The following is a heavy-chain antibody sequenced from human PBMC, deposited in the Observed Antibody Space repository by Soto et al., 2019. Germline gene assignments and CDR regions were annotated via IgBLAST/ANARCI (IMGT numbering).Heavy chain of an antibody. CDR3: AKDSYDILTGYPPGVYYYGMDV. Sequence: GGSLRLSCAASGFTFSSYGMHWVRQAPGKGLEWVAVISYDGSNKYYADSVKGRFTISRDNSKNTLYLQMNSLRAEDTAVYYCAKDSYDILTGYPPGVYYYGMDVWAQGTTVTVSS. V-gene: IGHV3-30*18. CDR1: GFTFSSYG. J-gene: IGHJ6*02. CDR2: ISYDGSNK. D-gene: IGHD3-9*01.